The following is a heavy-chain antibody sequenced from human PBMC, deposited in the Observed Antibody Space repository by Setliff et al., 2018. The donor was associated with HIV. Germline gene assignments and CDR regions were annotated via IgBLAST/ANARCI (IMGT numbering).Heavy chain of an antibody. CDR2: FYKSGST. CDR1: GGSLSGYH. CDR3: ARLSDTAMASFDS. J-gene: IGHJ4*02. Sequence: SETLSLTCSVSGGSLSGYHRSWIRQPPGKGLEWIGYFYKSGSTNSGPSFKSRVSMSGDTSKNQLSLKVTSVTAADTAVYYCARLSDTAMASFDSWGQGTLVTVSS. V-gene: IGHV4-59*08. D-gene: IGHD5-18*01.